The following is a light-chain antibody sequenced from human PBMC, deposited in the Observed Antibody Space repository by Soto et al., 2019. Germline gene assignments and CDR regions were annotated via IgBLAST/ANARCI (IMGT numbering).Light chain of an antibody. V-gene: IGKV3-20*01. J-gene: IGKJ1*01. CDR1: QSVSSSS. CDR2: GAS. Sequence: EIVLTQSPGTLSLFPGERATLSCKTSQSVSSSSLAWYQQKPGQAPRLLIYGASSRATGIPDRFSGSGSGTDFTLTSSRLEPEDFAVYYCQQHGSSSWTFGQGTKVEIK. CDR3: QQHGSSSWT.